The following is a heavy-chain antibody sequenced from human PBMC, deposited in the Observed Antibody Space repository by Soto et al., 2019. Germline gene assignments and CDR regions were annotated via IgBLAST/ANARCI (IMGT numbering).Heavy chain of an antibody. Sequence: EVQLVESGGGLVKAGGSLRLFCTASGFTFRNYNMNWVRQAPGKGLEWVSSISNGGDYMFYADSVQGRFTISGDNAQNSLFLQIDSPRAEDTAVYYCARDIASPGGDYFDSWGQGTLVTVSS. CDR1: GFTFRNYN. CDR2: ISNGGDYM. D-gene: IGHD2-21*01. V-gene: IGHV3-21*06. CDR3: ARDIASPGGDYFDS. J-gene: IGHJ4*02.